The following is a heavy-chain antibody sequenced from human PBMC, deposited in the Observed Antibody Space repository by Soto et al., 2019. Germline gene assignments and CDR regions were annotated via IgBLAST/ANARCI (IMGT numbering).Heavy chain of an antibody. CDR3: ARHGAHYYDSSGYGVWFDP. J-gene: IGHJ5*02. CDR1: GGSISSYY. Sequence: SETLSLTCTVSGGSISSYYWSWIRQPPGKGLEWIGYIYYSGSTNYNPSLKSRVTISVDTSKNQFSLKLSSVTAADTAVYYCARHGAHYYDSSGYGVWFDPWGQGTLVTFSS. V-gene: IGHV4-59*08. CDR2: IYYSGST. D-gene: IGHD3-22*01.